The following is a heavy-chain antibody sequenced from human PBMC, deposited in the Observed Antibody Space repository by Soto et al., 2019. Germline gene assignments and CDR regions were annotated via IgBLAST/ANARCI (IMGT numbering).Heavy chain of an antibody. J-gene: IGHJ4*02. Sequence: GGSLRLSCAASGFNYSSYWMSWVRQAPGKGLEWVANIKQDGSEKYYVDSVKGRFTISRDNAKNSLYLQMNSLRAEDTAVYYCARESRVATLDYWGQGTLVTVSS. V-gene: IGHV3-7*03. D-gene: IGHD5-12*01. CDR1: GFNYSSYW. CDR3: ARESRVATLDY. CDR2: IKQDGSEK.